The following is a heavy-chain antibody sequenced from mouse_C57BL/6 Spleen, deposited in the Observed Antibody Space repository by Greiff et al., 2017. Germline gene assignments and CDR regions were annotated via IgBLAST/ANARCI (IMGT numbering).Heavy chain of an antibody. V-gene: IGHV5-6*01. J-gene: IGHJ2*01. Sequence: EVHLVESGGDLVKPGGSLKLSCAASGFTFSSYGMSWVRQTPDTRLEWVATISSGGSYTYYPDSVKGRFTISRDNAKNTLYLQMSSLKSEDTAMYYCASGPYYSNCFDYWGQGTTLTVSS. CDR1: GFTFSSYG. CDR3: ASGPYYSNCFDY. CDR2: ISSGGSYT. D-gene: IGHD2-5*01.